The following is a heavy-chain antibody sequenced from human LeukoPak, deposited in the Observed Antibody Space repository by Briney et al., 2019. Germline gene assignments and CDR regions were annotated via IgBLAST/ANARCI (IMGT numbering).Heavy chain of an antibody. CDR3: ARTGLTRSFDP. Sequence: PSETLSLTCAVYGGSFSGYYWSWIRQPPGKGLEWIGEINHSGSTNYNPSLKSRVTISADTSKNQFSLKLSSVTAADTAVYYCARTGLTRSFDPWGQGTLVTVSS. CDR2: INHSGST. CDR1: GGSFSGYY. D-gene: IGHD2-2*01. J-gene: IGHJ5*02. V-gene: IGHV4-34*01.